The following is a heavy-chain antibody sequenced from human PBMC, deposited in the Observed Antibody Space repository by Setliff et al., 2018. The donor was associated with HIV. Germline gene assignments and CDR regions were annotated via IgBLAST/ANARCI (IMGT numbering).Heavy chain of an antibody. Sequence: LRLSCAASGFTFRSYAMHWVRQAPGKGLEWVADISHDGSIEDYADSVRGRFTISRDNSKSAVYLQMNSLRPEDTAVFYCARGRVYKGYYDSSSSWGRYYYYHMDVWGQGTTVTVSS. J-gene: IGHJ6*03. D-gene: IGHD3-22*01. CDR2: ISHDGSIE. CDR1: GFTFRSYA. CDR3: ARGRVYKGYYDSSSSWGRYYYYHMDV. V-gene: IGHV3-30*04.